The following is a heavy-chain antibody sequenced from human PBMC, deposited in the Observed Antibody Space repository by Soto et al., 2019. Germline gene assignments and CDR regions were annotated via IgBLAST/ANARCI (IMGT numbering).Heavy chain of an antibody. J-gene: IGHJ4*02. CDR3: SGGVGDAV. D-gene: IGHD1-26*01. CDR1: GFTFRRDW. Sequence: EEQLVESGGGLVQPGGSLRLSCAVSGFTFRRDWMNWVRQAPGKGLEWVAHTNQDGREKYYVDSVKGRFTIFRDNAKNSLYLQMNSLRAEDTAVYYCSGGVGDAVWGQGTLVTVSS. CDR2: TNQDGREK. V-gene: IGHV3-7*04.